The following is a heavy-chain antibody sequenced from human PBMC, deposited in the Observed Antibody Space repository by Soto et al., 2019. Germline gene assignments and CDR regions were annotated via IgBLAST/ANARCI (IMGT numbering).Heavy chain of an antibody. D-gene: IGHD3-3*01. J-gene: IGHJ5*02. CDR3: AIEPATIFGVGRNNWFDP. V-gene: IGHV4-34*01. Sequence: SETLSLTCAVYGGSFSGYYCSWIRQPPGMGLEWIGEINHFGITNYNPSLKSRLTMSVDTSKNQFSLKLSSATAADTAVYYCAIEPATIFGVGRNNWFDPWGQGTLVTVSS. CDR1: GGSFSGYY. CDR2: INHFGIT.